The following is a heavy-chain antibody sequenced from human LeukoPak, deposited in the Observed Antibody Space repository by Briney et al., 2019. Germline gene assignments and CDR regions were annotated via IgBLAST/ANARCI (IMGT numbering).Heavy chain of an antibody. CDR3: ARQEWGFSSGWYRGNYYYYMDV. CDR1: GYTFTSYD. J-gene: IGHJ6*03. Sequence: GASVKVSCTASGYTFTSYDINWVRQATGQGLEWMGWMNPNSGNTGYAQKFQGRVTITRNTSISTAYMELSSLRSEDTAVYYCARQEWGFSSGWYRGNYYYYMDVWGKGTTVTVSS. CDR2: MNPNSGNT. V-gene: IGHV1-8*03. D-gene: IGHD6-19*01.